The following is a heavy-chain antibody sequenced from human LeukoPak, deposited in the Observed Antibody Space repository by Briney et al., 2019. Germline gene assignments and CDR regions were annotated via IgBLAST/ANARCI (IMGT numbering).Heavy chain of an antibody. D-gene: IGHD3-22*01. V-gene: IGHV3-30*01. CDR1: GFTFSSYA. J-gene: IGHJ4*02. CDR3: ARGLEGYYYDSSGYSD. Sequence: GGSLRLSCAASGFTFSSYAMHWVRQAPGKGLERVAVISYDGSNKYYADSVKGRFTISRDDSKNTLYLQMNSLRAEDTAVYYCARGLEGYYYDSSGYSDWGQGTLVTVSS. CDR2: ISYDGSNK.